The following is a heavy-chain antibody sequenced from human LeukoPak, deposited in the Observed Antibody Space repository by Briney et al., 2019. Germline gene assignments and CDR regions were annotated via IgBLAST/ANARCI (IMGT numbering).Heavy chain of an antibody. J-gene: IGHJ6*02. Sequence: GASVKVSCKASGYTFTSYGISWVRQAPGQGLEWMGWISAYNGNTNYAQKLQGRVTMTTDTSTSTAYMELRSLRSDDTAVYYCATSGRLWFGELLYGMDVWGQGTTVTVSS. CDR2: ISAYNGNT. V-gene: IGHV1-18*01. CDR1: GYTFTSYG. D-gene: IGHD3-10*01. CDR3: ATSGRLWFGELLYGMDV.